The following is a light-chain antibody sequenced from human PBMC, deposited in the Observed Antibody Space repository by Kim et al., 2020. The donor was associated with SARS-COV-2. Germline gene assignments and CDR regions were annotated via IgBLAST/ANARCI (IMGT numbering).Light chain of an antibody. V-gene: IGLV1-44*01. Sequence: QRGTIFCAGSSSNIGSNTVSWYQQFPATVPKLLIYSDNQRPSGVPDRFSASKSGSSASLAISGLQSDDEADYYCAAWDDSLNGRGVFGGGTQLTVL. CDR2: SDN. CDR1: SSNIGSNT. CDR3: AAWDDSLNGRGV. J-gene: IGLJ3*02.